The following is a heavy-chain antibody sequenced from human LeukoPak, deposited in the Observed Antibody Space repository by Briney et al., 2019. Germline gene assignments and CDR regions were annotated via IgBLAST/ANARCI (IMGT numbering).Heavy chain of an antibody. V-gene: IGHV3-48*01. Sequence: HPGGSLRLSCAASGFTFSSYSMNWVRQAPGKGLEWVSYISSSSSTIYYADSVKGRFTISRDHAKNSLYLQMNSLRAEDTAVYYCARVSYYDSSGYYSAADYFDYWGQGTLVTVSS. D-gene: IGHD3-22*01. CDR3: ARVSYYDSSGYYSAADYFDY. CDR2: ISSSSSTI. J-gene: IGHJ4*02. CDR1: GFTFSSYS.